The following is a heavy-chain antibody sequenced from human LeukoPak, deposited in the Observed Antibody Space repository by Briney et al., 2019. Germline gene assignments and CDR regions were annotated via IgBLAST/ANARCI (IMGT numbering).Heavy chain of an antibody. J-gene: IGHJ5*02. CDR1: GFTFSSYS. CDR3: ATVRSGSWDWFDP. CDR2: ISSSSSYI. V-gene: IGHV3-21*01. Sequence: PGGSLRLSCAASGFTFSSYSMNWVRQAPGKGLEWVSSISSSSSYIYYADSVKGRFTISRDNAKNTVYLQMNSLRVDDTAVYYCATVRSGSWDWFDPWGQGTLVTVSS. D-gene: IGHD3-10*01.